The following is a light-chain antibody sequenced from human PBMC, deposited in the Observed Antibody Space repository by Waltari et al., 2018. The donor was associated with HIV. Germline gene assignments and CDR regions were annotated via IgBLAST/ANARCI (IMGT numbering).Light chain of an antibody. CDR1: KLGDKY. Sequence: SYELSQAPSVSVSPGQTASLNCSGDKLGDKYVSWYQQKAGHSPLRVVYQDAKRPSGIPDRFSGSNSGNTATLTISGTQAVDEADYYCQAWDNRTVVFGGGTHLTVL. CDR2: QDA. V-gene: IGLV3-1*01. J-gene: IGLJ3*02. CDR3: QAWDNRTVV.